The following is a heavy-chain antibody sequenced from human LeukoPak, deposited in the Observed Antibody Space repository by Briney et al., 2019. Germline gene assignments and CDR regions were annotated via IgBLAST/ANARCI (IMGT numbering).Heavy chain of an antibody. CDR2: INPNSGGT. Sequence: GASVKVSCKASGYTFTGYYMHWVRQAPGQGLEWMGWINPNSGGTNYAQKFQGRVTMTRDTSISTAYMELSRLRSDDTAVYYCAREGRELDPSQTYYGVDVWGQGTTVTVSS. V-gene: IGHV1-2*02. J-gene: IGHJ6*02. D-gene: IGHD1-1*01. CDR1: GYTFTGYY. CDR3: AREGRELDPSQTYYGVDV.